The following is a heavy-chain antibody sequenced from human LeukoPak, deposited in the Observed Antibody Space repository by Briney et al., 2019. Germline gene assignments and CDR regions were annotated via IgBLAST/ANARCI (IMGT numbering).Heavy chain of an antibody. CDR1: GFTFSNYW. D-gene: IGHD2-2*02. CDR2: IKEDGSER. J-gene: IGHJ4*02. V-gene: IGHV3-7*01. CDR3: ATYCHSASCYTRFDY. Sequence: PGGSLRLSCAASGFTFSNYWMSWVRQAPGKGLEWVANIKEDGSERVYVDSVKGRFTISRDNAKNSLYLQMNSLRGEDTAVYYCATYCHSASCYTRFDYWGQGTLVTVSS.